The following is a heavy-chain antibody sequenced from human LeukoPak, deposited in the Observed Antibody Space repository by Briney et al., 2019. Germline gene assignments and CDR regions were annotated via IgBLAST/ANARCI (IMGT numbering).Heavy chain of an antibody. D-gene: IGHD3-10*01. Sequence: SETLSLTCTVSGGSITTTSYYWAWIRQSPGKGLEFIGTIYYSGSTEYNPSLKSRVTISVDTSKNQFSLKLSSVTAADTAVYYCARVPLLWFGEIQSPYYYYYYGMDVWGQGTTVTVSS. CDR2: IYYSGST. CDR3: ARVPLLWFGEIQSPYYYYYYGMDV. CDR1: GGSITTTSYY. V-gene: IGHV4-39*07. J-gene: IGHJ6*02.